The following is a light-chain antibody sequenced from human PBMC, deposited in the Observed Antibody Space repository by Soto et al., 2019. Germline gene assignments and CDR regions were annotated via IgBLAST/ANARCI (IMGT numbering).Light chain of an antibody. CDR3: QQSYIIPLT. V-gene: IGKV1-39*01. CDR1: QSITTY. Sequence: DSQMTQSPSSLSASVGDRVTITCRASQSITTYLNWYQQKPGKAPKLLIFGATALQSGVPSRFSGSGSGTDFTLTISSLQPEDFAIYHCQQSYIIPLTFGGGTKVDVK. CDR2: GAT. J-gene: IGKJ4*01.